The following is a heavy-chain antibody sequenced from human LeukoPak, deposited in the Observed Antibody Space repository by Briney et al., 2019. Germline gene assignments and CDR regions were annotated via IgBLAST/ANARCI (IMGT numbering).Heavy chain of an antibody. CDR2: IQQDGSAK. CDR3: ARFSLYDNSGYYSWLFDF. J-gene: IGHJ4*02. D-gene: IGHD3-22*01. Sequence: PGGSLRLSCAASGFTFSTSWVSWVRQAPGKGLEWVANIQQDGSAKYYVDSVKGRFTISRDNAKNSLYLQMNSLRAEDTAVYYCARFSLYDNSGYYSWLFDFWGQGTLVTVSS. CDR1: GFTFSTSW. V-gene: IGHV3-7*01.